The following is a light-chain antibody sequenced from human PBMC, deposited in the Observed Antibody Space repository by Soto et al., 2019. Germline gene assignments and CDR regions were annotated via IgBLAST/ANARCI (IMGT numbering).Light chain of an antibody. V-gene: IGKV3-15*01. CDR1: QSVSSN. Sequence: EIGMRQSPATLSVSPGERATLSCRASQSVSSNLAWYQQKPGQAPRLLIYGASTRATGIPARFSGSGSGTEFTLTISSLQSEDFAVYYCHQYYKWPLTFGGGTKVDIK. CDR2: GAS. J-gene: IGKJ4*01. CDR3: HQYYKWPLT.